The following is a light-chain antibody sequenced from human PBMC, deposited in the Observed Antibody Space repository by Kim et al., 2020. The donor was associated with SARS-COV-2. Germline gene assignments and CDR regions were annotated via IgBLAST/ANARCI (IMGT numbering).Light chain of an antibody. CDR3: QQYHNWPPIT. J-gene: IGKJ5*01. CDR2: YAS. Sequence: EIVMTQSPATLSVSPGETATLSCRASQSVSSNLAWYQQKPGQAPRLLIYYASTRATGIPATFSGSGSGTEFTLTISNLQSEDFAVYYCQQYHNWPPITFGQGTRLEIK. V-gene: IGKV3-15*01. CDR1: QSVSSN.